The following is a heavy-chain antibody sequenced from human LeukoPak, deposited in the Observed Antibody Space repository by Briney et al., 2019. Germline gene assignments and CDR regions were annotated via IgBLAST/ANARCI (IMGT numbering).Heavy chain of an antibody. CDR2: IYYSGST. V-gene: IGHV4-31*03. CDR1: GGSISSGGYY. Sequence: SETLSLTCTVSGGSISSGGYYWSWIRQHPGKGLEWSGYIYYSGSTYYNPSLKSRVTISVDTSKNQFSLKLSSVTAADTVVYYCAALVSSYDYYYYGMDVWGQGTTVTVSS. CDR3: AALVSSYDYYYYGMDV. J-gene: IGHJ6*02. D-gene: IGHD6-6*01.